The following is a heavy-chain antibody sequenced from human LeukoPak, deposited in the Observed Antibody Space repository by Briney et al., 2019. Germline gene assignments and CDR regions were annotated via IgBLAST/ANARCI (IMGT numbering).Heavy chain of an antibody. Sequence: ASVKVSCKASGYTFTSYGISWVRRAPGQGLEWMGWISAYSGSTNYARKLQGRLTMTTDTSTSTAYMELRSLRSDDTAVYYCTRSGPEVLACDYWSQGTLVTVSS. D-gene: IGHD1-26*01. CDR2: ISAYSGST. CDR1: GYTFTSYG. V-gene: IGHV1-18*01. CDR3: TRSGPEVLACDY. J-gene: IGHJ4*02.